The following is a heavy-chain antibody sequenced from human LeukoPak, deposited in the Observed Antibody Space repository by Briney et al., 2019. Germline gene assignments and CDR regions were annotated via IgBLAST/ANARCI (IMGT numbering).Heavy chain of an antibody. V-gene: IGHV3-23*01. Sequence: GGSLRLSCAASGFTFSSYAMSWVRQAPGKGLEWVSGISGSGGSTYYADSVKGRFTISRDNSKNTLYLQMNSLRAEDTAEYYCAKEQRHYYGMDVWGQGTTVTVSS. D-gene: IGHD6-25*01. CDR2: ISGSGGST. CDR3: AKEQRHYYGMDV. CDR1: GFTFSSYA. J-gene: IGHJ6*02.